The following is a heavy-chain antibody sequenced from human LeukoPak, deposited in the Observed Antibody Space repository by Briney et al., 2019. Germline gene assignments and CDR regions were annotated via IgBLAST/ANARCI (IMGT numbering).Heavy chain of an antibody. CDR3: ATGYSSTWYYFDY. Sequence: SEALSLTCTVSGDSISIYYWSWIRQPPRKGLEWIGYIYHSGSTNFNPSLKSRVTISADTSKDQFSLKLASVTAADTAVYYCATGYSSTWYYFDYWGQGTLVTVSS. J-gene: IGHJ4*02. CDR2: IYHSGST. CDR1: GDSISIYY. V-gene: IGHV4-59*01. D-gene: IGHD6-13*01.